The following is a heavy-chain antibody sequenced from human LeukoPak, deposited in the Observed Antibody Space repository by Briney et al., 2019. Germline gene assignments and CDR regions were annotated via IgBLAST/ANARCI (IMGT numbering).Heavy chain of an antibody. Sequence: PGGSLRLSCAASGFTFNTYSMNWVRQAPGKGLEWVSSISSSSTYIYYADSVKGRFAISRDNAKNSLYLQMNSLRVEDTAVYYCAREAIWGQGTMVTVSS. V-gene: IGHV3-21*01. CDR3: AREAI. CDR2: ISSSSTYI. J-gene: IGHJ3*02. CDR1: GFTFNTYS.